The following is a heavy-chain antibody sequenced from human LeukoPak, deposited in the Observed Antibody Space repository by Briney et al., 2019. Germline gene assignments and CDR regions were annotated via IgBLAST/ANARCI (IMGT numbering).Heavy chain of an antibody. D-gene: IGHD2/OR15-2a*01. CDR2: IRSKANSYAT. V-gene: IGHV3-73*01. Sequence: PGGSLTLSCAASGFTFSGSAMHWVRQASGKGLKWVGRIRSKANSYATAYAASVKGRFTISRDDSKNTAYLQMNSLKTEDTAVYYCTRHGTTSGSSWGQGTLVTVSS. CDR1: GFTFSGSA. CDR3: TRHGTTSGSS. J-gene: IGHJ4*02.